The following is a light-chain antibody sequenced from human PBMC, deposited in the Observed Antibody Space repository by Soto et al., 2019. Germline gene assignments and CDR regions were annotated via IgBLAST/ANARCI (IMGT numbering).Light chain of an antibody. J-gene: IGLJ2*01. V-gene: IGLV2-14*01. Sequence: QSALTQPASVSGSPGQSITISCTGTSSDVGGYNFVSWYQHHPGKAPKLMIYEVYNRPSGISQRFSGSKSANTASLTISGLQAEDEANYYCSSYTNTGTHVLFGGGTQLTV. CDR1: SSDVGGYNF. CDR3: SSYTNTGTHVL. CDR2: EVY.